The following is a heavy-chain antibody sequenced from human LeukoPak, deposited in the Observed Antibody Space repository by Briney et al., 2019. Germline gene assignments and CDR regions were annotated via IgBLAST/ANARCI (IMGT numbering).Heavy chain of an antibody. CDR2: IYYSGST. Sequence: GSLRLSCTASGFTFGDYAMSWVRQPPGKGLEWIGYIYYSGSTNYNPSLKSRVTISVDTSKNQFSLKLSSVTAADTAVYYCARDHLAVAGSGAFDIWGQGTMVTVSS. V-gene: IGHV4-59*01. CDR1: GFTFGDYA. CDR3: ARDHLAVAGSGAFDI. J-gene: IGHJ3*02. D-gene: IGHD6-19*01.